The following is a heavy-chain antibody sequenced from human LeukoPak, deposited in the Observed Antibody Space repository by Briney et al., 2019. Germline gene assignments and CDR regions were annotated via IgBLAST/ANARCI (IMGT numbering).Heavy chain of an antibody. Sequence: GRSLRLSCAASGFTFDDYAMHWVRQAPGMGLEWVSGISWDSGIIAYADSVKARFTISRDNAKNSLYLQMNNLRVEDMALYYCAKGEAATRTIYDRDMITTAGTAFDYWGQGTLVTVSS. D-gene: IGHD6-13*01. CDR2: ISWDSGII. V-gene: IGHV3-9*03. J-gene: IGHJ4*02. CDR1: GFTFDDYA. CDR3: AKGEAATRTIYDRDMITTAGTAFDY.